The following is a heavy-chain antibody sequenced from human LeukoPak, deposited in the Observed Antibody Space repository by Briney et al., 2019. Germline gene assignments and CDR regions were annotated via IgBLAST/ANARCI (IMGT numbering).Heavy chain of an antibody. D-gene: IGHD3-10*01. CDR1: GGSISSGSYY. V-gene: IGHV4-61*01. J-gene: IGHJ5*02. CDR2: IYYSGST. Sequence: PSETLSLTCTVSGGSISSGSYYWSWIRQPPGKGLEWIGYIYYSGSTNYNPSLKSRVTISVDTSKNQFSLKLSSVTAADTAVYYCAREVRFGELDPWGQGTLVTVSS. CDR3: AREVRFGELDP.